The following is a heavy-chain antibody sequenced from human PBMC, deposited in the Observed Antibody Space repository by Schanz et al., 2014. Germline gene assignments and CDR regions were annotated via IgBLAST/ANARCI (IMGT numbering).Heavy chain of an antibody. CDR3: ARPALWFGDSYFDP. CDR1: GFTFSSHW. V-gene: IGHV3-74*01. D-gene: IGHD3-10*01. Sequence: EVQLVQSGGGLVQPGGSLRLSCAASGFTFSSHWMHWVRQDPGKGLVWVARINSVGSNTDYADSVTGRFTISRDNAKNTLYLQMNTLRAEDTAVYYCARPALWFGDSYFDPWGQGTLVTVSS. J-gene: IGHJ5*02. CDR2: INSVGSNT.